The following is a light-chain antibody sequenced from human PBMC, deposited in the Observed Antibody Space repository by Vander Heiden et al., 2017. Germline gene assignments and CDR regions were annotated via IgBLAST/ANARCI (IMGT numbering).Light chain of an antibody. V-gene: IGKV3-15*01. CDR2: GAS. Sequence: EIVMTQSPATLSLSPRERAAPSCRTSQSVSSNFAAYQQKPGQAPRILIYGASTRATGIPARFSGSGSWTEFTLTISSMQSEDFAVYYCQQYNTWPPYTFGQGTKLEIK. J-gene: IGKJ2*01. CDR1: QSVSSN. CDR3: QQYNTWPPYT.